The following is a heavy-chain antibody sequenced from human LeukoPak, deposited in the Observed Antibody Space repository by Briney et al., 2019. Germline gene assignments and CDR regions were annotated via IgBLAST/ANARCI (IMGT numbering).Heavy chain of an antibody. Sequence: GGSLRLSCAASGFTFSSYAMSWVRQAPGKGLEWVSAISGSGGSTYYADSVKGRFTISRDNSKNTLYLQMNSLRAEDTAVYYCAKDLWFRELSYNFDYWGQGTLVTVSS. J-gene: IGHJ4*02. CDR1: GFTFSSYA. V-gene: IGHV3-23*01. D-gene: IGHD3-10*01. CDR2: ISGSGGST. CDR3: AKDLWFRELSYNFDY.